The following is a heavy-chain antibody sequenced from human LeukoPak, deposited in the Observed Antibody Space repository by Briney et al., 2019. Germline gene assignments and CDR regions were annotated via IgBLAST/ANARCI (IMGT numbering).Heavy chain of an antibody. D-gene: IGHD1-26*01. Sequence: GGSLRLSCVASGFTLSSYSMSWVRQAPGKGLEWVSAMSGSDTGSWYADSVKGRFTISRDNSKNTLYLQMNSLRAEDTAVYYCAKFEGSGPFSGSYFSYLLQIYDYWGQGTLVTVSS. J-gene: IGHJ4*02. CDR2: MSGSDTGS. V-gene: IGHV3-23*01. CDR1: GFTLSSYS. CDR3: AKFEGSGPFSGSYFSYLLQIYDY.